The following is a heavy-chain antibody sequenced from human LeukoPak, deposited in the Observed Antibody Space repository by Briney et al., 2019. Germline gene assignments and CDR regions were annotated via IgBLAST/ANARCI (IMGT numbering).Heavy chain of an antibody. Sequence: SVKVSCKASGGTFGSYAISWVRQAPGQGLEWMGRIIPILGIADYAQKFQGRVTITADKSTSTAYMELSSLRSEDTAVYYCARDLMVRGVIKLDYGMDVWGQGTTVTVSS. V-gene: IGHV1-69*04. D-gene: IGHD3-10*01. CDR3: ARDLMVRGVIKLDYGMDV. CDR1: GGTFGSYA. CDR2: IIPILGIA. J-gene: IGHJ6*02.